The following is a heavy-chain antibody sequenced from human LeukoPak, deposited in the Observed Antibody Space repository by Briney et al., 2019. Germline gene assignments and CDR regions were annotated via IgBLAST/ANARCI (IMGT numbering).Heavy chain of an antibody. J-gene: IGHJ4*02. Sequence: GASVKVSCKASGYTFTSYGISWVRQAPGQGLEWMGWISAYNGNTNYAQKLQGRVTMTTDTSTSTAYMELRSLRSDDTAVYYCARVLYGGNSVRKVDYWGQGNLVTVSS. D-gene: IGHD4-23*01. CDR3: ARVLYGGNSVRKVDY. CDR2: ISAYNGNT. V-gene: IGHV1-18*01. CDR1: GYTFTSYG.